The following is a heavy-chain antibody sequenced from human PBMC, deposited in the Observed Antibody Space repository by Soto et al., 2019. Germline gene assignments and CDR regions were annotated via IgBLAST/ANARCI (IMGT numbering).Heavy chain of an antibody. Sequence: QVQLQESGPGLVKPSQTLSLTCTVSGGSISSGGYYWNWIRQHPGKGLEWIGYIYYIGSTYYNPCLKSRVTISLDTSKNQCSLKLSSVTAADTAVCYCAGSVPPWGQGTLVPVSS. V-gene: IGHV4-31*03. CDR2: IYYIGST. J-gene: IGHJ5*02. D-gene: IGHD3-10*02. CDR1: GGSISSGGYY. CDR3: AGSVPP.